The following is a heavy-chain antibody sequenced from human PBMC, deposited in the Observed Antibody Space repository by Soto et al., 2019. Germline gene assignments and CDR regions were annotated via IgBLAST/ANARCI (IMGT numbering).Heavy chain of an antibody. V-gene: IGHV3-33*01. J-gene: IGHJ4*02. D-gene: IGHD6-13*01. CDR1: GFTFSSYG. CDR2: IWYDGSNK. Sequence: QVQLVESGGGVVQPGRSLRLSCAASGFTFSSYGMHWVRQAPGKGLEWVAVIWYDGSNKYYADSVKGRFTISRDNSKNTLYLQMNSLRAEATAVYYCARSEWRIAAAAPLFYWGQGTLVTVSS. CDR3: ARSEWRIAAAAPLFY.